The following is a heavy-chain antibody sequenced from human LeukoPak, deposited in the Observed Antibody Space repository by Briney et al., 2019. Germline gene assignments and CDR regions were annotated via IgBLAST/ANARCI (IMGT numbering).Heavy chain of an antibody. CDR2: IYYSGNT. J-gene: IGHJ5*02. D-gene: IGHD3-10*01. Sequence: SETLSLTCTVSGGSTSSHSFYWGWIRQPPGKGMEWIGSIYYSGNTYYNPSLKSRVTISVVTSKNQFSLRLSSVTAADTAVYYCARGAYYGSGNDFRIDPWGQGTLVTVSS. CDR1: GGSTSSHSFY. V-gene: IGHV4-39*01. CDR3: ARGAYYGSGNDFRIDP.